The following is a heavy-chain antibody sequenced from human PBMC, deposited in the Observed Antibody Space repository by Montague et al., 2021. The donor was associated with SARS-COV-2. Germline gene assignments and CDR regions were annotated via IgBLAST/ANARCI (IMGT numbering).Heavy chain of an antibody. CDR3: DRFTTTGSGSYNSFDY. J-gene: IGHJ4*02. D-gene: IGHD1-26*01. Sequence: SETLSLTCTVSGGGSISSSHWWSWVRQPPGKGLEWIGEIYHDGSTNYNPSLKSRLTISVDKSKNQFSLKLSSVTAADTAGYYCDRFTTTGSGSYNSFDYWGQGTLVTVTS. CDR2: IYHDGST. CDR1: GGGSISSSHW. V-gene: IGHV4-4*02.